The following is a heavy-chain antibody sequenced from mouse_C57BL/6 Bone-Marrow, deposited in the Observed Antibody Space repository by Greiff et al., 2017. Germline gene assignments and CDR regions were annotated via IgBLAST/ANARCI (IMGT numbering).Heavy chain of an antibody. CDR1: GYTFTDYY. CDR2: IYPGSGNT. J-gene: IGHJ1*03. D-gene: IGHD1-1*01. V-gene: IGHV1-76*01. Sequence: VQLQQSGAELVRPGASVKLSCKASGYTFTDYYINWVKQRPGQGLEWIARIYPGSGNTYYNEKFKGKATLTAEKSSRTAYMQLSSLTSEDSAVYFCARGDYGSSYWYFDVWGTGTTVTVSS. CDR3: ARGDYGSSYWYFDV.